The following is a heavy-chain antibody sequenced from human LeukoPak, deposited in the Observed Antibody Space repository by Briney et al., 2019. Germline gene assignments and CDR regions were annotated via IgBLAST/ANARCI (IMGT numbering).Heavy chain of an antibody. J-gene: IGHJ4*02. Sequence: PGGSLRLSCAASGFIFRDYVMNWVRQAPGKGLERVAVTSFDESTKHYADSVQGRFTISRDNSKNTLYLQMNSLRAEDTAVYFCARDAGWLRSFDYWGQGTLVTVSS. V-gene: IGHV3-30-3*01. CDR1: GFIFRDYV. D-gene: IGHD5-12*01. CDR2: TSFDESTK. CDR3: ARDAGWLRSFDY.